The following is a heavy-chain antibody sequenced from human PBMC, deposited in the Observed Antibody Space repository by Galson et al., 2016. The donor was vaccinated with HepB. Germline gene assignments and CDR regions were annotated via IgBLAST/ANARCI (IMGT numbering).Heavy chain of an antibody. D-gene: IGHD6-6*01. CDR2: ISDGSRTI. Sequence: SLRLSCAASGFTFSTYGMHWVRQAPGKGLEWVSYISDGSRTIYYADSVKGRFTIPRDNAKNSLYLQMNSLRDEDTAVYYCARDQTLAARHFDCWGQGTLVTVSS. CDR3: ARDQTLAARHFDC. CDR1: GFTFSTYG. V-gene: IGHV3-48*02. J-gene: IGHJ4*02.